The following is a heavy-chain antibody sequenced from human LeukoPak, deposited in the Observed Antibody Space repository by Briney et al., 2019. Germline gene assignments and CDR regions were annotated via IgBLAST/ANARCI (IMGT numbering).Heavy chain of an antibody. D-gene: IGHD4-17*01. CDR3: ATNLVGDYDN. V-gene: IGHV3-30*03. J-gene: IGHJ4*02. CDR2: ISYDGSNK. CDR1: GFTFSSYG. Sequence: GGSLRLSCAASGFTFSSYGMHWVRQAPGKGLEWVAVISYDGSNKYYADSVKGRFTISRDNSKNTLYLQMNSLRAEDTAVYYCATNLVGDYDNWGQGTLVTVSS.